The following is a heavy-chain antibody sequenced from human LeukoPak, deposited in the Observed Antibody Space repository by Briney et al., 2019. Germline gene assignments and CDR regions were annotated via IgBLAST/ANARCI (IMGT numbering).Heavy chain of an antibody. D-gene: IGHD3-3*01. V-gene: IGHV1-8*01. Sequence: ASVKVSCKASGYTFTSYDINWVRQAPGQGLEWMGWMNPNSGNTGYAQKFQGRGTMTRNTSISTAYMELSSLRSEDTAVYYCARASYYDFWSGYYTYYGMDVWGQGTTVTVSS. CDR3: ARASYYDFWSGYYTYYGMDV. J-gene: IGHJ6*02. CDR1: GYTFTSYD. CDR2: MNPNSGNT.